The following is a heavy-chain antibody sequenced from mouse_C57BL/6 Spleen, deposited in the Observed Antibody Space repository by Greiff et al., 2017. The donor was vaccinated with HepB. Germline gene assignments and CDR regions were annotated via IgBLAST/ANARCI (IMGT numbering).Heavy chain of an antibody. CDR1: GYAFSSSW. D-gene: IGHD3-2*02. CDR3: ARDSSGQFAY. CDR2: IYPGDGDT. J-gene: IGHJ3*01. V-gene: IGHV1-82*01. Sequence: VRLVESGPELVKPGASVKISCKASGYAFSSSWMNWVKQRPGKGLEWIGRIYPGDGDTNYNGKFKGKATLTADKSSSTAYMQLSSLTSEDSAVYFCARDSSGQFAYWGQGTLVTVSA.